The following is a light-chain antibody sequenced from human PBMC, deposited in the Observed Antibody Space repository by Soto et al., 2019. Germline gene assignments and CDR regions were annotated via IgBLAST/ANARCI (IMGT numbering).Light chain of an antibody. Sequence: DIQMTQSPSSVSASVGDRVTITCRASQAISTWLAWYQQKPEKAPKLLIYAASNLQTEVPSRFSSSGSGTDFTLTISSLQTEDFATYYCQQANSFPRTFGQGTKVEIK. V-gene: IGKV1D-12*01. CDR3: QQANSFPRT. CDR2: AAS. CDR1: QAISTW. J-gene: IGKJ1*01.